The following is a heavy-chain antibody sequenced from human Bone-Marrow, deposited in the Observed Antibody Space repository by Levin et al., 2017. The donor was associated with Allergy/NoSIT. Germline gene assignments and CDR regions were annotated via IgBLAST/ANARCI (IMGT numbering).Heavy chain of an antibody. V-gene: IGHV3-11*01. D-gene: IGHD1-26*01. CDR3: AKVKGRLFFDY. J-gene: IGHJ4*02. Sequence: GGSLRLSCTASGFTFSDYYMAWIRQTPRTGLEWVAYISGTSSTVSYADSVKGRFTISRDNAEKSLFLQMNSLTTEDTALYYCAKVKGRLFFDYWGQGALVTVSS. CDR1: GFTFSDYY. CDR2: ISGTSSTV.